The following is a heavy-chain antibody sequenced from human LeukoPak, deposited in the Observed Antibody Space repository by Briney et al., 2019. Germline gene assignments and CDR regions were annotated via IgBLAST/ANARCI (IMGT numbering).Heavy chain of an antibody. CDR3: ARSTVTNYYYYYGMDV. CDR1: GGTFSSYA. D-gene: IGHD4-17*01. Sequence: ASVKVSCKASGGTFSSYAISWVRQAPGQGLEWMGRIIPILGIANYAQKFQGRVTITADKSTSTAYMELSSLRSEDTAVYYCARSTVTNYYYYYGMDVWGQGTTVTVSS. V-gene: IGHV1-69*04. J-gene: IGHJ6*02. CDR2: IIPILGIA.